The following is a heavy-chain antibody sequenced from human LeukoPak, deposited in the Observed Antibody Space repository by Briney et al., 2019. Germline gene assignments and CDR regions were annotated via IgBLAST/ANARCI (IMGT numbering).Heavy chain of an antibody. CDR3: AKELSSGTGRGFDY. CDR1: GFPFSGYA. D-gene: IGHD3/OR15-3a*01. V-gene: IGHV3-23*01. Sequence: GGSLRLSYVASGFPFSGYAMTWVREAPGKGLEWVSAIRGSGGRTYNSEFVKGRSTIPRDNSKNTLYLNMNSLRAEDTAVYYFAKELSSGTGRGFDYWGEGTLVSVSS. CDR2: IRGSGGRT. J-gene: IGHJ4*02.